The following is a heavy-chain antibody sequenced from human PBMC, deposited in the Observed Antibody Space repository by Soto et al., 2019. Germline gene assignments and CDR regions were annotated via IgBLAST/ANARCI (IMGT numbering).Heavy chain of an antibody. CDR2: IDYTEST. CDR3: ARTALRSLYYSMDV. V-gene: IGHV4-59*01. CDR1: GGSISTYY. J-gene: IGHJ6*02. D-gene: IGHD2-21*02. Sequence: QVRLQESGPGLVKPSETLSLTCTVSGGSISTYYWSWIRQPPGKGLEWIGNIDYTESTNYNPSLKSRVTMSLDTSKNQFSLRLRSVTAADTALYYCARTALRSLYYSMDVWGQGTTVTVSS.